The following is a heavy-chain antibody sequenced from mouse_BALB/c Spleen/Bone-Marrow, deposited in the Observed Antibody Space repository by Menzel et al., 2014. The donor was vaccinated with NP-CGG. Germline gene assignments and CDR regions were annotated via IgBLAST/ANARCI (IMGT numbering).Heavy chain of an antibody. D-gene: IGHD4-1*01. CDR2: IDPANGNT. J-gene: IGHJ4*01. CDR1: GFNIKDTY. Sequence: EVHLVESGAELVKPGASVKLSCTASGFNIKDTYMHWVKQRPEQGLEWIGRIDPANGNTKYDPKFQGKATITADTSSNTAHLQLSSLTSEDTAVYYCARWEYYAMDYWGRGTSVTVSS. V-gene: IGHV14-3*02. CDR3: ARWEYYAMDY.